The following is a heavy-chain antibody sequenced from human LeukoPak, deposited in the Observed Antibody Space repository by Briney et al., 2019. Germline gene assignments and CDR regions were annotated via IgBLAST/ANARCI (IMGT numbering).Heavy chain of an antibody. CDR2: INHVGST. V-gene: IGHV4-34*01. CDR3: ARGGYCTNGLCYRDPNFYHYMDV. CDR1: SGTFNDYY. D-gene: IGHD2-8*01. Sequence: SETLSLTCTVYSGTFNDYYCTWIRQPPEKGLEWIGEINHVGSTNYNPSLKSRVTISLDTSKNQLSLKLSSVTAADTAVYYCARGGYCTNGLCYRDPNFYHYMDVWGKGTTVTVSS. J-gene: IGHJ6*03.